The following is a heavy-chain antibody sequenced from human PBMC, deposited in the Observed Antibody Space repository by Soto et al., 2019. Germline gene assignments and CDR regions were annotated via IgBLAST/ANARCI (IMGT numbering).Heavy chain of an antibody. CDR1: GLTFSNYA. J-gene: IGHJ4*02. D-gene: IGHD3-3*01. Sequence: PGGSLRLSCATSGLTFSNYAMSWVRQAPGGGLEWVSSMSGSSSTTYYADSVRGRFTISRDRSKNTLYLQMSSLRAEDTALYYCARDGSILEWVNPPPFDYWGQGTLVTVSS. CDR3: ARDGSILEWVNPPPFDY. V-gene: IGHV3-23*01. CDR2: MSGSSSTT.